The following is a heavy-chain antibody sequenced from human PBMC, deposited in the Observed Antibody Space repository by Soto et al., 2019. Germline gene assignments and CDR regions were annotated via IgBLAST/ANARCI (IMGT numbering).Heavy chain of an antibody. D-gene: IGHD3-22*01. CDR3: ARIPYDNSGTIFDY. J-gene: IGHJ4*02. CDR1: GITVSSYY. V-gene: IGHV3-53*01. CDR2: IYAGAIT. Sequence: GGSLRLSCAVSGITVSSYYMSWVRQAAGKGLEWVSVIYAGAITYYADSVKGRFTIYRDNSKNTLNLEMNSLRVEDTAVYYCARIPYDNSGTIFDYWGQGTLVTVSS.